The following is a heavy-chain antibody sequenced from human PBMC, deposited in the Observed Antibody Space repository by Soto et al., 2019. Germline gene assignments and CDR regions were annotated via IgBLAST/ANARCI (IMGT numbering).Heavy chain of an antibody. CDR3: AREYTETVDGPTPFYFDY. CDR1: GDSISSYY. J-gene: IGHJ4*02. D-gene: IGHD6-19*01. V-gene: IGHV4-4*07. CDR2: TYITGDT. Sequence: PSETLSLTCRVSGDSISSYYWSWIRQSAGKGLEWIGRTYITGDTNYNPSLKSRVTMSVDTSRHQLSLHLSSVTAADTAVYYCAREYTETVDGPTPFYFDYWGQGTPVTVS.